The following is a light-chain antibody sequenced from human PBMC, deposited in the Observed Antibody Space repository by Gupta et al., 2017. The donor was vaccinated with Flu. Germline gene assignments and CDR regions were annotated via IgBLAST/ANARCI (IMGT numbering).Light chain of an antibody. CDR3: QQRRSWPQA. CDR2: DAS. Sequence: EIVLTQSPSTLSLSPGERATLSCRASQSVQYYLAWYQHKPGQPPRLLIYDASNRASGIPARFSGSGSGTDFTLTICRLEPEDFAVYYCQQRRSWPQAFGQGTRVEI. J-gene: IGKJ1*01. V-gene: IGKV3-11*01. CDR1: QSVQYY.